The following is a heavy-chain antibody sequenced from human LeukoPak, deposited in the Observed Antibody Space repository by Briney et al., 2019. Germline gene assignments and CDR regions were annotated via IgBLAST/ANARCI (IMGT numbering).Heavy chain of an antibody. V-gene: IGHV3-23*01. D-gene: IGHD3-10*01. J-gene: IGHJ4*02. CDR3: AKGGVGSGKTFDS. Sequence: VSWFIGSGGSPYYANFVKGRFTISRNNSKNKLYLQMNSLRAEDTAMYYCAKGGVGSGKTFDSWGQGTLVTVSS. CDR2: FIGSGGSP.